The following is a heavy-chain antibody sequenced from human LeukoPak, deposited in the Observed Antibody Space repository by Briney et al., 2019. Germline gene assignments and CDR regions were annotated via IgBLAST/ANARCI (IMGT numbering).Heavy chain of an antibody. Sequence: PGASVKVSCKASGYTFTSYDINWVRQATGQGXXXXXXXNXNXGXXGXXQXXXXXXXXXXNTSISTAYMELSSLRSEDTAVYYCARRSWSGWFSQYYFDYWGQGTLVTVSS. CDR2: XNXNXGXX. CDR3: ARRSWSGWFSQYYFDY. V-gene: IGHV1-8*01. CDR1: GYTFTSYD. D-gene: IGHD6-19*01. J-gene: IGHJ4*02.